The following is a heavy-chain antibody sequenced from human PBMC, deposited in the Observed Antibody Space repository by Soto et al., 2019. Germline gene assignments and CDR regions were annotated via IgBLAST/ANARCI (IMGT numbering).Heavy chain of an antibody. D-gene: IGHD2-8*01. J-gene: IGHJ5*02. Sequence: SDTLSPTCTVSGGSISSGGYYWSWIRQHPGKGLEWIGYIYYSGSTYYNPSLKSRVTISVDTSKNQFSLKLSSVTAADTAVYYCARDRGERYCTNGVCPFRWFDPWGQGTLVTVSS. V-gene: IGHV4-31*03. CDR2: IYYSGST. CDR3: ARDRGERYCTNGVCPFRWFDP. CDR1: GGSISSGGYY.